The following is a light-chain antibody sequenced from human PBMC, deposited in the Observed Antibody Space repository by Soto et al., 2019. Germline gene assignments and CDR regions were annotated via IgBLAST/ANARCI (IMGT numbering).Light chain of an antibody. V-gene: IGKV1-9*01. CDR2: AAS. CDR1: QGVSSY. J-gene: IGKJ5*01. CDR3: QQLNSYPT. Sequence: IQLSQYPCSVSASVGDRATIPCRASQGVSSYLAWYQQKPGKAPKLLIYAASTLQSGVPSRFGGSGSGTEFTLTISSLQPEDSASYYCQQLNSYPTLGQGTRLEIK.